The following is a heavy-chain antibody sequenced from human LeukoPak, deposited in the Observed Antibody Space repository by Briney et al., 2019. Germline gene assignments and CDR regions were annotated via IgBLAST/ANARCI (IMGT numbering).Heavy chain of an antibody. CDR3: ARLVGGSGSYRLNWFDP. CDR1: GGSISSYY. J-gene: IGHJ5*02. V-gene: IGHV4-59*08. CDR2: INYSGST. Sequence: SETLSLTCTVSGGSISSYYWSWIRQPPGKGLEWIGYINYSGSTNYNPSLKSRVTISVDTSKNQFSLKLSSVTAADTAVYYCARLVGGSGSYRLNWFDPWGQGTLVTVSS. D-gene: IGHD3-10*01.